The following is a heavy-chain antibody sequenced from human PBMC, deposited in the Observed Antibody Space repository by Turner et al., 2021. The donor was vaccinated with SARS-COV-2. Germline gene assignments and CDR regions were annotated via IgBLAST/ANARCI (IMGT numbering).Heavy chain of an antibody. CDR1: GSTLTELS. CDR3: ATGVAVAGTPSDYYYYYGMDV. J-gene: IGHJ6*02. Sequence: QVQLVQPGAEVKKPGSSVKVSCKVSGSTLTELSMHWVRQAPGKGLEWMGGFDHEDGETIYAQKFQGRVTMTEDTSTDTAYMELSSLRSEDTAVYYCATGVAVAGTPSDYYYYYGMDVWGQGTTVTVSS. CDR2: FDHEDGET. V-gene: IGHV1-24*01. D-gene: IGHD6-19*01.